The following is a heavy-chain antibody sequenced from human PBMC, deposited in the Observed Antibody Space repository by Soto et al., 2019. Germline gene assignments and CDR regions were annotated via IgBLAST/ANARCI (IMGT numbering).Heavy chain of an antibody. V-gene: IGHV4-59*08. CDR2: IYYSGST. CDR1: GGSISSYY. CDR3: GRHDSGGSYYYYYYMDV. Sequence: SETLSLTCTVSGGSISSYYWSWIRQPPGKGLEWIGYIYYSGSTNYNPSLKSRVTISVDTSKNQFSLKLSSVTAADTAVYYCGRHDSGGSYYYYYYMDVWGKGTTVTVSS. J-gene: IGHJ6*03. D-gene: IGHD2-15*01.